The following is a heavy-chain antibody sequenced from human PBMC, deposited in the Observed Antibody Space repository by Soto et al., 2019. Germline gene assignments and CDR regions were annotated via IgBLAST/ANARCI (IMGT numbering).Heavy chain of an antibody. CDR1: GFTFSNYS. J-gene: IGHJ4*02. D-gene: IGHD3-9*01. CDR3: ARDRRGYILTPLPEPIDY. Sequence: EVQLVESGGGLVKPGGSLRLTCAATGFTFSNYSMNWVRQAPGKGLEWVSSISSSSSYIYYADSVKGRFTISRDNAKNSLYLQMNSLRAEDTAVYYCARDRRGYILTPLPEPIDYWRQGTLVTVSS. CDR2: ISSSSSYI. V-gene: IGHV3-21*01.